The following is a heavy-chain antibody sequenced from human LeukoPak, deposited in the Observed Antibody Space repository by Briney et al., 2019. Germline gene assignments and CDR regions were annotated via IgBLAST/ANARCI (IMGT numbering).Heavy chain of an antibody. CDR1: GFSFSDYY. Sequence: GGSLRLSCATSGFSFSDYYMAWIRQAPGKGLEWLSYISTGGTTIHYADSVKGRSTISRDDAKNSLYLETNSLRGDDTAVYYCARLGYSYGSYFDNWGQGTLVTVSS. CDR3: ARLGYSYGSYFDN. V-gene: IGHV3-11*01. D-gene: IGHD5-18*01. CDR2: ISTGGTTI. J-gene: IGHJ4*02.